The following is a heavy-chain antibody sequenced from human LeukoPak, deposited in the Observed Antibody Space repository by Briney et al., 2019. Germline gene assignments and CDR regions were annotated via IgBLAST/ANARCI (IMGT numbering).Heavy chain of an antibody. CDR2: IYSGGST. D-gene: IGHD2-15*01. J-gene: IGHJ6*02. CDR1: GFTFTNYG. V-gene: IGHV3-53*01. Sequence: PGGSLRLSCAASGFTFTNYGMHWVRQAPGKGLEWVSVIYSGGSTYYADSVKGRFTISRDTSKNTLYLQMNSLRADDTAVYYCARDLCSGVSCYRPYGLDVWGQGTTVTVSS. CDR3: ARDLCSGVSCYRPYGLDV.